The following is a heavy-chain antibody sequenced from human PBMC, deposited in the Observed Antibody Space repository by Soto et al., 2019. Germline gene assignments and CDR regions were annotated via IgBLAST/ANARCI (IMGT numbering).Heavy chain of an antibody. Sequence: PGGSLRLSCAASGFTFSNAWMSWVRQSPGKGLEWVGRIKSKTEGATRDLAAPVKGRFAISRDDSKNMLFLQMSSLKIEDSAVYYCTSGTGKSDFDYWGLGTLVTVS. J-gene: IGHJ4*02. CDR3: TSGTGKSDFDY. CDR2: IKSKTEGATR. D-gene: IGHD3-3*01. CDR1: GFTFSNAW. V-gene: IGHV3-15*01.